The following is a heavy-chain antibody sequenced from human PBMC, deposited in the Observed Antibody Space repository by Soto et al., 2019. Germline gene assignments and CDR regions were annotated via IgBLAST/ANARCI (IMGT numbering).Heavy chain of an antibody. CDR1: GFSLSNARMG. CDR3: ARLIAVAGTTRFDY. Sequence: QVTLKESGPVLVKPTETLTLTCTVSGFSLSNARMGVSWIRQPPGKALEWLAHIFLNDEKSYSTSLKSRLTISKDTSKSQVVLTMTNMDPVDTATYYCARLIAVAGTTRFDYWGQGTLVTVSS. D-gene: IGHD6-19*01. CDR2: IFLNDEK. V-gene: IGHV2-26*01. J-gene: IGHJ4*02.